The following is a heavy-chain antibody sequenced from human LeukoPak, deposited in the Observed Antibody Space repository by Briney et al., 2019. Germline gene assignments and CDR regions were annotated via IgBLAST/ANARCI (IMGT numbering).Heavy chain of an antibody. J-gene: IGHJ4*02. D-gene: IGHD3-9*01. V-gene: IGHV3-74*01. CDR1: GFTFSSYW. Sequence: GGSLRLSCAASGFTFSSYWMHWVRQAPGKGPVWVSRINSDGSSTSYADSVKGRFTISRDNAKNTLYLQMNSLRAEDTAVYYCARARVLRYSAVHDYWGQGTLVTVSS. CDR2: INSDGSST. CDR3: ARARVLRYSAVHDY.